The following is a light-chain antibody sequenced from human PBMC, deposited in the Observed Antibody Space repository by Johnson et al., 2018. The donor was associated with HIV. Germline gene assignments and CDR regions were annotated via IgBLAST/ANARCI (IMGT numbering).Light chain of an antibody. J-gene: IGLJ1*01. V-gene: IGLV1-51*01. CDR2: YNY. CDR3: GTWDSSLSAYV. CDR1: SSNIGNNY. Sequence: QSVLTQPPSVSAAPGQKVTVSCSGSSSNIGNNYVSWYQQLPGTAPKLLIYYNYKRPSGIPDRFSGSKSGSSATLGITGLQTGDEADYYCGTWDSSLSAYVFGTGTKVTVL.